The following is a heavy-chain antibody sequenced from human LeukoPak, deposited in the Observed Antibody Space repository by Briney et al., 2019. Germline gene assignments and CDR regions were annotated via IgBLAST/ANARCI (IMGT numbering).Heavy chain of an antibody. CDR3: ARGGIGMTVALFDS. Sequence: SQTLSLTCAISGDSVSTNTVSWNRIRQSPSRGLEWLGRTYYRSRWYNDSAVSVKGRIITNPDTSTNQISLQLNSVTPEDTAVYFCARGGIGMTVALFDSWGQGTLVTVSS. CDR1: GDSVSTNTVS. CDR2: TYYRSRWYN. J-gene: IGHJ4*02. V-gene: IGHV6-1*01. D-gene: IGHD6-19*01.